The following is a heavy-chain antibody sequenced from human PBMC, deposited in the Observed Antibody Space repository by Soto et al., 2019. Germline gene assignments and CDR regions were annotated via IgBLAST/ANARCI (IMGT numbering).Heavy chain of an antibody. CDR2: IYYSGST. CDR1: GGSISSSSYY. CDR3: ARTHVLRYFDWLPTLDY. Sequence: QLQLQESGPGLVKPSETLSLTCTVSGGSISSSSYYWGWIRQPPGKGLEWIGSIYYSGSTYYNPSLMSRVTISVDTSKNQFSLKLSSVTAADTAVYYCARTHVLRYFDWLPTLDYWGQGTLVTVSS. V-gene: IGHV4-39*01. D-gene: IGHD3-9*01. J-gene: IGHJ4*02.